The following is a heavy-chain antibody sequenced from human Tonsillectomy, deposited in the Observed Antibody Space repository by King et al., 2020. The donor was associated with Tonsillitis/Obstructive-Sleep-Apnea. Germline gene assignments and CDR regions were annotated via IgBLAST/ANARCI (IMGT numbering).Heavy chain of an antibody. CDR3: AADPYYYDSSGYVFDY. V-gene: IGHV1-58*02. Sequence: QLVQSGPEVKKPGTSVKVSCKASGFTFTSSAMQWVRQARGQRLEWIGWIVVGSGNTNYAQKFQERVTITRDMSTRTAYMELSSLRSEDTAVYYCAADPYYYDSSGYVFDYWGQGTLVTVSS. D-gene: IGHD3-22*01. CDR2: IVVGSGNT. J-gene: IGHJ4*02. CDR1: GFTFTSSA.